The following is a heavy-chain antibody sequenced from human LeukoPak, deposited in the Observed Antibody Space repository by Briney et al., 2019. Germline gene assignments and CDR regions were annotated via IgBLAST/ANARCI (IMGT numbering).Heavy chain of an antibody. V-gene: IGHV3-23*01. CDR3: AKDRIREWLLDY. CDR2: ISGSGGSS. D-gene: IGHD3-3*01. Sequence: GGSLRLSCAASGFTSSSYGMSWVRQAPGKGLEWVSAISGSGGSSYYADSVKGRFTNSRDNSKNTLYLQMDSLRAEDTAVYYCAKDRIREWLLDYWGQGTLVTVSS. CDR1: GFTSSSYG. J-gene: IGHJ4*02.